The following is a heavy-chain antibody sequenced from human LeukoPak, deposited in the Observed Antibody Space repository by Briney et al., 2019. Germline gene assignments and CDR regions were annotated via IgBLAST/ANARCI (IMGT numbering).Heavy chain of an antibody. V-gene: IGHV1-8*01. D-gene: IGHD7-27*01. CDR3: ARGPPKLGNYYYYYGIDV. CDR2: MNPNSGNT. Sequence: ASVKVSCKASGYTFTSYDINWVRQATGQGLEWMGWMNPNSGNTGYAQKFQGRVTMTRNTSISTAYMELSSLRSEDTAVYYCARGPPKLGNYYYYYGIDVWGQGTTVTVSS. J-gene: IGHJ6*02. CDR1: GYTFTSYD.